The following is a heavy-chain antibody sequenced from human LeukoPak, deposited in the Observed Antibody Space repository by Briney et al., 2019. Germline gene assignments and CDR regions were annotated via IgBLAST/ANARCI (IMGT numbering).Heavy chain of an antibody. V-gene: IGHV3-7*03. CDR2: IKQDGSEK. J-gene: IGHJ4*02. CDR3: AKGYEVATNGNIDY. D-gene: IGHD1-1*01. Sequence: PGGSLRLSCAASGFTFSSYWMSWVRQAPGKGLEWVANIKQDGSEKYYVDSVKGRFTISRDNSKNTLYLQMNSLRAEDTAVNYCAKGYEVATNGNIDYWGQGTLVTVSS. CDR1: GFTFSSYW.